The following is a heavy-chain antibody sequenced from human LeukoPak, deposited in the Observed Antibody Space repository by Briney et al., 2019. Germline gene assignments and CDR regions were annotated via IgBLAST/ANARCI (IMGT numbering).Heavy chain of an antibody. D-gene: IGHD2-2*01. J-gene: IGHJ3*02. CDR3: AKGATSCSSTSCPDAFDI. CDR1: GFTFSSYG. Sequence: GGSLRPSCAASGFTFSSYGMNWVRQAPGKGLEWVAVIWYGESNKYYADSVKGRFTISRDNSKNTLYLQMNSLRAEDTAVYYCAKGATSCSSTSCPDAFDIWGQGTMVTVSS. V-gene: IGHV3-30*02. CDR2: IWYGESNK.